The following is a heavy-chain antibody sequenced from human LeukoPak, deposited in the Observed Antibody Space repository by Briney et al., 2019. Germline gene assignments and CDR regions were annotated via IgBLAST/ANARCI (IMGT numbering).Heavy chain of an antibody. CDR3: ARNYGSGTLARFDP. D-gene: IGHD3-10*01. CDR2: IRHDGSNK. V-gene: IGHV3-30*02. J-gene: IGHJ5*02. Sequence: PGGSLRLSCAASGFTFSSYGMNWVRQAPGKGLEWVAYIRHDGSNKNYADSAKGRFTISRDNSENTLCLQMNSLRAEDTAVYYCARNYGSGTLARFDPWGQGTLVTVSS. CDR1: GFTFSSYG.